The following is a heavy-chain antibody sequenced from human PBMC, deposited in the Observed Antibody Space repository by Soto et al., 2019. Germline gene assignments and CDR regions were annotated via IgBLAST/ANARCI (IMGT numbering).Heavy chain of an antibody. CDR3: ARGNDILACMDV. Sequence: PGGSLRLSCAASGFTFSSYWMHWVRQAPGKGLVWVSRINSDGSSTSYADSVKGRFTISRDNAKNTLYLQMNSLRAEDTAVYYCARGNDILACMDVWGQGTTVTVSS. CDR2: INSDGSST. V-gene: IGHV3-74*01. J-gene: IGHJ6*02. CDR1: GFTFSSYW. D-gene: IGHD3-9*01.